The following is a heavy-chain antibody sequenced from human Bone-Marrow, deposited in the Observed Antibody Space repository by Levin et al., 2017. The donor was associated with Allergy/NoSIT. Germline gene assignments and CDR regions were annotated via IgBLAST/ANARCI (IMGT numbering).Heavy chain of an antibody. V-gene: IGHV4-59*01. CDR2: IYYSGST. J-gene: IGHJ4*02. D-gene: IGHD5-18*01. CDR3: ARYGAAMVTGLDY. Sequence: NPSETLSLTCTVSGGSISSYYWSWIRQPPGKGLEWIGYIYYSGSTNYNPSLKSRVTISVDTSKNQFSLKLSSVTAADTAVYYCARYGAAMVTGLDYWGQGTLVTVSS. CDR1: GGSISSYY.